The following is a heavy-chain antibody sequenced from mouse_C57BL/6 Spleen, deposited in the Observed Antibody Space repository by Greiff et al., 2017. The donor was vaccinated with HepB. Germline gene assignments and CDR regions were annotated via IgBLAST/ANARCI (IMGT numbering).Heavy chain of an antibody. V-gene: IGHV10-1*01. Sequence: EVQLVESGGGLVQPKGSLKLSCAASGFSFNTYAMNWVRQAPGKGLEWVARIRSKSNNYATYYADSVKDRFTISRDDSESMLYLQMNNLKTEDTAMYYCVSVYYSNYDWYFDVWGTGTTVTVSS. CDR2: IRSKSNNYAT. D-gene: IGHD2-5*01. CDR3: VSVYYSNYDWYFDV. CDR1: GFSFNTYA. J-gene: IGHJ1*03.